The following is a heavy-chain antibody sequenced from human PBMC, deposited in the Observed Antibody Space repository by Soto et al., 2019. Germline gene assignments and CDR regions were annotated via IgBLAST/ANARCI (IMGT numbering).Heavy chain of an antibody. CDR3: ARGRYCSSTSCAIGYYYYYYGMDV. CDR1: GFTFSSYA. J-gene: IGHJ6*02. CDR2: ISYDGSNK. V-gene: IGHV3-30-3*01. D-gene: IGHD2-2*01. Sequence: ESGGGVVQPGRSLRLSCAASGFTFSSYAMHWVRQAPGKGLEWVAVISYDGSNKYYADSVKGRFTISRDNSKNTLYLQMNSLRAEDTAVYYCARGRYCSSTSCAIGYYYYYYGMDVWGQGTTVTVSS.